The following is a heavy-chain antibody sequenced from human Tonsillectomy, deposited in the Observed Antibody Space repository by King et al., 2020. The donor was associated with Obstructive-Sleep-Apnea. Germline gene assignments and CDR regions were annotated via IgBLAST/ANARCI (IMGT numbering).Heavy chain of an antibody. CDR3: ARDGSGYDSTWYFDL. Sequence: VQLVESGGGLVKPGGSLRLSCAASGFTFSDYYMNWIRQAPGKGLEWVSYISSSSSYTNYADSVKGRFTISRDNAKNSLDLQMNSLRAEDTAIYYCARDGSGYDSTWYFDLGGRGTLVTVSS. D-gene: IGHD5-12*01. CDR2: ISSSSSYT. CDR1: GFTFSDYY. V-gene: IGHV3-11*06. J-gene: IGHJ2*01.